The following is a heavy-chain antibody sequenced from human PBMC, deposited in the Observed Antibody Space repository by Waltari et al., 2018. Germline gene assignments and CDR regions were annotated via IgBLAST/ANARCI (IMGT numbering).Heavy chain of an antibody. CDR3: GRDVYGDYVGGGGGAFDI. J-gene: IGHJ3*02. CDR2: ISSRSYI. D-gene: IGHD4-17*01. V-gene: IGHV3-21*01. CDR1: GFTLSTYS. Sequence: EVQLVESGGGLVKPGGSLRLSCAASGFTLSTYSMNWVRQARGKGLEWVSSISSRSYIYYVDSVKGRFTISRDNAKNSLYLQMNTLRAEDTAVYYCGRDVYGDYVGGGGGAFDIWGQGTMVTVSS.